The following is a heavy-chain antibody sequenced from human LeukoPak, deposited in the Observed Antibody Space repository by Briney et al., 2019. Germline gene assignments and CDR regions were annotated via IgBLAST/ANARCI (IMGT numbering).Heavy chain of an antibody. CDR2: IIPVFGTS. J-gene: IGHJ5*02. Sequence: SVKVSCKASGGTFSSYAISWVRQAPGQGLEWMGGIIPVFGTSNYAQKLQGRVTMTTDTSTSTAYMELRSLRSDDTAVYYCARTRETRSLWFDPWGQGTLVTVSS. D-gene: IGHD3-10*01. CDR3: ARTRETRSLWFDP. V-gene: IGHV1-69*05. CDR1: GGTFSSYA.